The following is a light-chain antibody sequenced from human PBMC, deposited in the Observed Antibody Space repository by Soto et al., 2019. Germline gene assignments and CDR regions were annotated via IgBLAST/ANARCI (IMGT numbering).Light chain of an antibody. CDR3: QQYNDRPPIT. Sequence: EIVLTHSPGTLSLSPGETVTLSCSASQSVSGNYLTWYQHKPGQAPRLLIVGSFARATGIPARFSGSGSGSEFTLTISGLQSEDFAVYYCQQYNDRPPITFGQGTRLEIK. J-gene: IGKJ5*01. CDR1: QSVSGN. V-gene: IGKV3-15*01. CDR2: GSF.